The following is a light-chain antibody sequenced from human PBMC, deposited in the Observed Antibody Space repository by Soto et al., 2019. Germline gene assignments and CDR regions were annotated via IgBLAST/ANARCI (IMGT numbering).Light chain of an antibody. CDR1: TGAVTSGYS. Sequence: QAVVTQEHSLTVSPGGTVTLTCASSTGAVTSGYSPNWFQQKPGQAPRPLIYSTSNKHSWTPARFSGSLLGGKAALTLSGVQPEDEAEYYCLLYYGGSYVFGTGTKLTVL. V-gene: IGLV7-43*01. J-gene: IGLJ1*01. CDR2: STS. CDR3: LLYYGGSYV.